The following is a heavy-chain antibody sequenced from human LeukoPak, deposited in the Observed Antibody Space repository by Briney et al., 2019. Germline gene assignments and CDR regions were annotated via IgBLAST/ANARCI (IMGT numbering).Heavy chain of an antibody. V-gene: IGHV5-51*01. J-gene: IGHJ4*02. CDR1: GYTFTSYW. CDR3: AMTLVGSNLRFDY. CDR2: FYPGDSDT. D-gene: IGHD1-26*01. Sequence: GESLKISCKGSGYTFTSYWIGWVRQMPGKGLEWMGFFYPGDSDTRYSPSFQGQVTISADKSISTAYLQWSSLKASDTAMYYRAMTLVGSNLRFDYWGQGTLVTVSS.